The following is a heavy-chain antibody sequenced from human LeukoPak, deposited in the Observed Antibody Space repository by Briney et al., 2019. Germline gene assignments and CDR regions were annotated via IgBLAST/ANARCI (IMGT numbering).Heavy chain of an antibody. CDR2: ITWNSDRM. Sequence: GGSLRLSCAASGFTFEDYAMHWVRQVPGKGLEWVSGITWNSDRMGYADSVKGRFTISRDNAENSLYLQMNSLRADDTAFYYCARPLLYYYGSETYFWFDPWGQGTLVTVSS. CDR1: GFTFEDYA. J-gene: IGHJ5*02. D-gene: IGHD3-10*01. CDR3: ARPLLYYYGSETYFWFDP. V-gene: IGHV3-9*01.